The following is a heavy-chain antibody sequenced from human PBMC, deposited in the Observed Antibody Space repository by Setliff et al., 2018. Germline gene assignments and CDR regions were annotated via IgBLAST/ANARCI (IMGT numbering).Heavy chain of an antibody. V-gene: IGHV4-34*01. D-gene: IGHD2-21*01. CDR2: SNHSGST. Sequence: PSETRSLTCAGYGDSLSDYYWSWIRQPPGRGLVWIGESNHSGSTNYNPSLTSRVTISLEPSKTQFSLMLTSVTAEDTAVYYCARYIPSAGCFDPWGQGALVT. CDR1: GDSLSDYY. CDR3: ARYIPSAGCFDP. J-gene: IGHJ5*02.